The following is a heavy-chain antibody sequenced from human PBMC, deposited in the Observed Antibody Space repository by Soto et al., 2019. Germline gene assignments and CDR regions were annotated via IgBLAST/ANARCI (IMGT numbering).Heavy chain of an antibody. V-gene: IGHV3-74*01. CDR1: GFTFSSYW. Sequence: EVQLVESGGGLVQPGGSLRLSCAVSGFTFSSYWMHWVRQTPGKGLVWVSHINNDGSSTTYADSVKGRFTISRDNAKNTLYLQMNSLRAEDMAVYYCARGGSGIPVQHWGQGTLVTVSS. J-gene: IGHJ1*01. CDR3: ARGGSGIPVQH. CDR2: INNDGSST. D-gene: IGHD3-10*01.